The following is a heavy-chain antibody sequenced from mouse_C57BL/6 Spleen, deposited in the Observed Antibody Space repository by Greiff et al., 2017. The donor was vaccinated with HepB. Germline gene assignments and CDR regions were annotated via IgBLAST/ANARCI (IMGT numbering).Heavy chain of an antibody. Sequence: EVQLQQSGGGLVQPGGSMKLSCVASGFTFSNYWMNWVRQSPEKGLEWVAQIRLKSDNYATHYAESVKGRFTISRDDSKSSVYLQMNNLRAEDTGIYYCTARYDYDWGGTYWYFDVWGTGTTVTVSS. CDR2: IRLKSDNYAT. D-gene: IGHD2-4*01. J-gene: IGHJ1*03. CDR3: TARYDYDWGGTYWYFDV. V-gene: IGHV6-3*01. CDR1: GFTFSNYW.